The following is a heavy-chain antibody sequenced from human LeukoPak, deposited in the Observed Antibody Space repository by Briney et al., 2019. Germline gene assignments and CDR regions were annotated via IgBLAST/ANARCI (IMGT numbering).Heavy chain of an antibody. Sequence: GGSLQISCKGSGYSFTSYWIGWVRQMPGKGLEWMGIIYPGDSDTRYSPSFQGQVTISADKSISTAYLQWSSLKASDTAMYYCARVVFDWLYYFDYWGQGTLVTVSS. V-gene: IGHV5-51*01. J-gene: IGHJ4*02. CDR2: IYPGDSDT. CDR3: ARVVFDWLYYFDY. CDR1: GYSFTSYW. D-gene: IGHD3-9*01.